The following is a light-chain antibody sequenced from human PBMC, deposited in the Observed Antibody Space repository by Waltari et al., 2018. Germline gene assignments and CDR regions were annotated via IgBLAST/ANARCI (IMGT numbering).Light chain of an antibody. Sequence: EIVVTQSPATLSVSPGEGSTLPCRASETITTNLAWYQHKPGQAPRLLIYDASTRATGLPARFSASGSGTEFTLTISSLQSEDFAIYFCQQYNEWPPISTFGQGTNLEIK. CDR1: ETITTN. CDR2: DAS. CDR3: QQYNEWPPIST. J-gene: IGKJ2*01. V-gene: IGKV3-15*01.